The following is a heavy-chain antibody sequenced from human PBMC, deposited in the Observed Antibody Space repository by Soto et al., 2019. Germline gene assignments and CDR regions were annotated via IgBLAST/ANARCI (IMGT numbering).Heavy chain of an antibody. CDR2: IYHSGST. CDR1: GGSIGSGGSS. J-gene: IGHJ6*02. CDR3: ARARGGGTKRSHYGMDF. D-gene: IGHD1-1*01. V-gene: IGHV4-30-2*01. Sequence: PSETLSLTCAVSGGSIGSGGSSWSWVRQPPGKGLEWIGYIYHSGSTYYNPSLKSRVTISVGRSKNQCSLKLSPVTAADTAVYYCARARGGGTKRSHYGMDFWGQGTTVTVSS.